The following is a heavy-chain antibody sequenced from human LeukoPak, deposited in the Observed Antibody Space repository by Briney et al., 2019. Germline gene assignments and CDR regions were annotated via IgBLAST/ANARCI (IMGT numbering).Heavy chain of an antibody. J-gene: IGHJ5*02. CDR1: GGSLNGHY. CDR3: AQNGQSGFSFDP. V-gene: IGHV4-34*01. D-gene: IGHD2-8*01. CDR2: GSDVGGT. Sequence: SETLSLTCAVYGGSLNGHYWSWIRQPPGKGLEWIGEGSDVGGTKYNPSLKSRVTISADTSKNQFSLKLSSVTAADTAVYYCAQNGQSGFSFDPWGQGTLVTVSS.